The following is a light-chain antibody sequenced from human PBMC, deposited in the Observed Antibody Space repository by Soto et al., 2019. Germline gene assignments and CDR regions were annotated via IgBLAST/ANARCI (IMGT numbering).Light chain of an antibody. CDR1: SSDVGYYNY. J-gene: IGLJ1*01. CDR2: DVN. V-gene: IGLV2-14*01. CDR3: SSYTSSSTYV. Sequence: QSVLTQPASVSESPGQAIAISCTGTSSDVGYYNYVSWYQQHPGKAPNVMIYDVNNRPSGVPDRFSGSKSGNTASLTISGLQAEDEADYYCSSYTSSSTYVFGTGTKVT.